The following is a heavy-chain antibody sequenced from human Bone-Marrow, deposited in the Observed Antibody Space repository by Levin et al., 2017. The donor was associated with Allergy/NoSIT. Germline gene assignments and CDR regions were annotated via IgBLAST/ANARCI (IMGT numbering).Heavy chain of an antibody. J-gene: IGHJ4*02. CDR2: IYSGGNT. V-gene: IGHV3-66*01. CDR3: STRNY. Sequence: GESLKFSCAASEFTVNNHYMTWVRQAPGKGLEWVSVIYSGGNTFYTDSVKGRFTISRDNSKNTLYLQMNSLRAEDTAIYYCSTRNYWGQGTLVTVSS. CDR1: EFTVNNHY.